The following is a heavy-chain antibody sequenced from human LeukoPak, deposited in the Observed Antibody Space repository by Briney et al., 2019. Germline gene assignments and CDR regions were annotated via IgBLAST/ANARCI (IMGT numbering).Heavy chain of an antibody. Sequence: GGSLRLSCAASGFTFSDYYMSWIRQAPGKGLEWVSYISSSGSTIYYADSVKGRFTISRDNSKNTLYLQMNSLRAEDTAVYYCAKDAGGSSSLDYWGQGTLVTVSS. V-gene: IGHV3-11*04. CDR2: ISSSGSTI. CDR1: GFTFSDYY. CDR3: AKDAGGSSSLDY. D-gene: IGHD6-6*01. J-gene: IGHJ4*02.